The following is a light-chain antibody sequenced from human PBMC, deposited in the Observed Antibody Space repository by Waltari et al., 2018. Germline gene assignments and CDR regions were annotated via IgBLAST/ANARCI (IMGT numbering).Light chain of an antibody. Sequence: QSVLTQPASVSGSPGQSIAISCTGASSDVGNYNLVSWYQQHPGKAPKLMIYEVTERPAGVSNRFSGSKSGNTASLTISGLQAEDEADYYCCSYAGSSTYVLGTGTKVTVL. CDR3: CSYAGSSTYV. V-gene: IGLV2-23*02. J-gene: IGLJ1*01. CDR2: EVT. CDR1: SSDVGNYNL.